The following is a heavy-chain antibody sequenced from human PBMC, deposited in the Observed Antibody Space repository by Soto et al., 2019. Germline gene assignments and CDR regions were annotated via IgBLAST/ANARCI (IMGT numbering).Heavy chain of an antibody. CDR3: TTDPVTIFGVVTPGYYYGMDV. CDR2: IKSKTDGGTT. D-gene: IGHD3-3*01. CDR1: GFTFSNAW. V-gene: IGHV3-15*07. Sequence: GGSLRLSCAASGFTFSNAWMNWVRQAPGKGLEWVGRIKSKTDGGTTDYAAPVKGRFTISRDDSKNTLYLQMNSLKTEDTAVYYCTTDPVTIFGVVTPGYYYGMDVWGQGTTVTVSS. J-gene: IGHJ6*02.